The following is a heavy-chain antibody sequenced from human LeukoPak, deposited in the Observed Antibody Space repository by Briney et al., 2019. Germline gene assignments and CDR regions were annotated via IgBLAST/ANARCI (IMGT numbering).Heavy chain of an antibody. CDR3: AKDTWGYSYGLPGDY. J-gene: IGHJ4*02. Sequence: GGSLRLSCAASGFTFSSSAMSWVRQAPGKGLEWVAVISYDGSNKYYADSVKGRFTISRDNSKNTLYLQMNSLRAEDTAVYYCAKDTWGYSYGLPGDYWGQGTLVTVSS. V-gene: IGHV3-30*18. D-gene: IGHD5-18*01. CDR2: ISYDGSNK. CDR1: GFTFSSSA.